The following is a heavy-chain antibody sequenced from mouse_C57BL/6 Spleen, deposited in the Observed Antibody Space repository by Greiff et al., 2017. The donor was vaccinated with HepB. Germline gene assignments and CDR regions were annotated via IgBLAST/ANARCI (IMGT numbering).Heavy chain of an antibody. Sequence: EVKLVESGGDLVKPGGSLKLSCAASGFTFSSYGMSWVRQTPDKRLEWVATISSGGSYTYYPDSVKGRFTISRDNAKNTLYLQMSRLKSEDTAMYYWARPPYYYGSREYYFDYWGQGTTLTVSS. CDR1: GFTFSSYG. CDR2: ISSGGSYT. CDR3: ARPPYYYGSREYYFDY. D-gene: IGHD1-1*01. J-gene: IGHJ2*01. V-gene: IGHV5-6*01.